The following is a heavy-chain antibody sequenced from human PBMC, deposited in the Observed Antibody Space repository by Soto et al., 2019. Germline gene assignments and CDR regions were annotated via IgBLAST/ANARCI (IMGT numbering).Heavy chain of an antibody. Sequence: EVQLVESGGGLVQPGGSLRLSCAASGFTFSSYSMHWVRQAPGKGLVWVSRINGDGSSAPYADSVKGRFTISRDNAKNKLCLQMNSLRADDTAVYFCAGGFAARFDYWGQGILVTVSS. J-gene: IGHJ4*02. CDR3: AGGFAARFDY. V-gene: IGHV3-74*01. D-gene: IGHD6-6*01. CDR1: GFTFSSYS. CDR2: INGDGSSA.